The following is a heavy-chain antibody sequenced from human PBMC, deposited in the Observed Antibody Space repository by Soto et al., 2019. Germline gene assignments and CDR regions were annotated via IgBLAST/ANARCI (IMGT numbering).Heavy chain of an antibody. J-gene: IGHJ5*02. V-gene: IGHV4-39*01. CDR1: GGSISDDTYY. CDR2: IYYSGTS. CDR3: ARLHCDSPNCVPLDP. Sequence: QLQLQESGPGLVKPSETLSLTCTVSGGSISDDTYYWGWIRQPPGKGLEWIGSIYYSGTSSYNPSLKSRVTMSVDTSKKQLSLRLRSVTAAATTVYYCARLHCDSPNCVPLDPWGQGTLVIVSS. D-gene: IGHD2-2*01.